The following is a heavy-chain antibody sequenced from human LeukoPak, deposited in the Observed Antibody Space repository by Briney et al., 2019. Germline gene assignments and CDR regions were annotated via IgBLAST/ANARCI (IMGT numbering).Heavy chain of an antibody. J-gene: IGHJ4*02. V-gene: IGHV1-58*02. D-gene: IGHD1-1*01. CDR3: AASYRKNDFDY. CDR1: GFTFTSSA. CDR2: IVVGSGNT. Sequence: ASVEVSCKASGFTFTSSAMQWVRQARGQRLEWIGWIVVGSGNTNYAQKFQERVTITRDMSTSTAYMELSSLRSEDTAVYYCAASYRKNDFDYWGQGTLVTVSS.